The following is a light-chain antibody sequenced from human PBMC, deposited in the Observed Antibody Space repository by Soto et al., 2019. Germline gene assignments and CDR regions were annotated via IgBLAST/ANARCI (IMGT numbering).Light chain of an antibody. CDR2: GVS. CDR1: PSDIGNYNY. J-gene: IGLJ1*01. CDR3: SSYTTSNTLV. V-gene: IGLV2-14*01. Sequence: QSVLTQPASVSGSPGQSITISCTGTPSDIGNYNYVSWYQQHPGKAPKLIIYGVSNRPSGVSNRFSASKSGNTASLTISGLQAEDEADYYCSSYTTSNTLVFGTGTKVTVL.